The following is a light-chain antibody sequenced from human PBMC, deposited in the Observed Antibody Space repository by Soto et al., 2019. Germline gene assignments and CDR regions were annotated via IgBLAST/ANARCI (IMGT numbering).Light chain of an antibody. CDR2: AAS. V-gene: IGKV1-39*01. J-gene: IGKJ5*01. CDR1: QNINDY. Sequence: DIQMTQSPSSLSASVGDRVTITCRASQNINDYLNWYQKKPGKAPKLLIYAASSLQSGVPARFRGSGSGTEFTLTINSLQPEDFATFYCQQSYNTPVTFGQGTRLEIK. CDR3: QQSYNTPVT.